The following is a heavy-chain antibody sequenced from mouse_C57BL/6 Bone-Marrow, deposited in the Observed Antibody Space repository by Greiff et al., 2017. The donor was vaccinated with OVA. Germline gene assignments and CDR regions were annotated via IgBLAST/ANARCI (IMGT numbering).Heavy chain of an antibody. Sequence: EVKLVESGGGLVKPGGSLKLSCAASGFTFSSYAMSWVRQTPEKRLEWVATISDGGSYTYYPDNVKGRFTISRDNAKNNLYLQMSHLKSEDTAMYYGARDPGSYGSSYDAMDYWGQGTSVTVSS. J-gene: IGHJ4*01. CDR3: ARDPGSYGSSYDAMDY. V-gene: IGHV5-4*01. D-gene: IGHD1-1*01. CDR2: ISDGGSYT. CDR1: GFTFSSYA.